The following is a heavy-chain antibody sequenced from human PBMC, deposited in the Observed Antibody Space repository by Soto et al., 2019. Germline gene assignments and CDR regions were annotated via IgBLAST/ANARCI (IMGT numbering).Heavy chain of an antibody. CDR3: ARDGIYDFWSGYEARFDY. Sequence: GGSLRLSCAASGFTVSSNYMSWVRQAPGKGLEWVSVIYSGGSTYYADSVKGRFTISRDNSKNTLYLQMNSLRAEDTAVYYCARDGIYDFWSGYEARFDYWGQGTLVTVSS. CDR1: GFTVSSNY. J-gene: IGHJ4*02. D-gene: IGHD3-3*01. V-gene: IGHV3-66*01. CDR2: IYSGGST.